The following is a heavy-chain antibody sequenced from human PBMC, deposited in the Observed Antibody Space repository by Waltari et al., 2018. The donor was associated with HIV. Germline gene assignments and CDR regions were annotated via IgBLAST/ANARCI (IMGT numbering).Heavy chain of an antibody. CDR2: ISSSSSYI. CDR3: ARDFWGGYYYGMDV. D-gene: IGHD3-16*01. V-gene: IGHV3-21*01. CDR1: GFTLRSVS. J-gene: IGHJ6*02. Sequence: EVQLVESGGGLVKPGGSLRLSCAAAGFTLRSVSVNWVRQAPGKGLGWVSSISSSSSYIYYADSVKGRFTISRDNAKNSLYLQMNSLRAEDTAVYYCARDFWGGYYYGMDVWGQGTTVTVSS.